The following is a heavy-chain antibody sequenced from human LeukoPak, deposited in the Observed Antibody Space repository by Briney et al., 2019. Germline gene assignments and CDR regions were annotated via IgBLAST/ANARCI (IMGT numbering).Heavy chain of an antibody. V-gene: IGHV4-34*01. Sequence: PSETLSLTCAVYGGSFSGYYWSWIRQPPGKGLEWIGEINHSGSTNYNPSLKSRVTVSVDTSKNQFSLKPSSVTAADTAVYYCARAADWVIAVAHSNYFDYWGQGTLVTVSS. CDR3: ARAADWVIAVAHSNYFDY. J-gene: IGHJ4*02. CDR2: INHSGST. D-gene: IGHD6-19*01. CDR1: GGSFSGYY.